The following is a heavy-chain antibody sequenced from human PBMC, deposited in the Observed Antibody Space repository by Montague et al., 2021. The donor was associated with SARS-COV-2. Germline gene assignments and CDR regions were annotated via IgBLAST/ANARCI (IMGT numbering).Heavy chain of an antibody. CDR2: IYEDGTT. D-gene: IGHD3-9*01. CDR3: ARTTYFDLASIYYYVMDV. J-gene: IGHJ6*02. CDR1: RGSISDDYW. V-gene: IGHV4-4*02. Sequence: SETLSLTCDVFRGSISDDYWWSWVRQPPGKGLEWIGEIYEDGTTKYNPSLKSRVTILVDKSKNQISLHLRSVTAADTAVYFCARTTYFDLASIYYYVMDVWGQGTTVTVSS.